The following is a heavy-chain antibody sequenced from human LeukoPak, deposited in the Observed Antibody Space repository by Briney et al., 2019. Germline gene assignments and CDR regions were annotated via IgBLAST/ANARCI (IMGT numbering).Heavy chain of an antibody. CDR3: ARGITMTRPNAFDI. CDR2: ISSSSSTI. CDR1: GFTFSSYS. V-gene: IGHV3-48*01. Sequence: GGSLRLSCAASGFTFSSYSMNWVRQAPGKGLEWVSYISSSSSTIYYADSVKGRFTISRDNAKNSLYLQMNSLRAEDTAVYYCARGITMTRPNAFDIWGQGTMVTVSS. J-gene: IGHJ3*02. D-gene: IGHD3-22*01.